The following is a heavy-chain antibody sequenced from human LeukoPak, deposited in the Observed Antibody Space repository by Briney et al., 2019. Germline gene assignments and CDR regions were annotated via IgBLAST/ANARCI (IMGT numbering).Heavy chain of an antibody. D-gene: IGHD4-17*01. CDR1: GFTFSSYS. CDR2: ISSSYSYI. V-gene: IGHV3-21*06. Sequence: GGSLRLSCAASGFTFSSYSMNWVRQAPGKGLEWVSSISSSYSYIYYADSVKGRFTISRDNAKNSLYLQMNSLRAEDTAVYYCARDRIIYGDYGDAFDIWGQGTMVTVSP. CDR3: ARDRIIYGDYGDAFDI. J-gene: IGHJ3*02.